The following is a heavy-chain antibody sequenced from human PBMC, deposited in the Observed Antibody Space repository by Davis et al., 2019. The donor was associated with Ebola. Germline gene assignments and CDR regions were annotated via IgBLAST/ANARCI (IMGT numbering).Heavy chain of an antibody. CDR1: GFTFSRYW. CDR3: ASGNYDSSGYYF. V-gene: IGHV3-7*03. J-gene: IGHJ2*01. CDR2: IKTDGTEG. D-gene: IGHD3-22*01. Sequence: GGSLRLSCAASGFTFSRYWMSWVRQAPGKGLEWVANIKTDGTEGYYADSVKGRFTISRENAKNSLYLQMNSLRAEDTAVYYCASGNYDSSGYYF.